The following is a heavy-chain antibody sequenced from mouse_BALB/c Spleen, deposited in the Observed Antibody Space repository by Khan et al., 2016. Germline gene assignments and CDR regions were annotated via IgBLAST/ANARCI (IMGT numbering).Heavy chain of an antibody. CDR1: GYSITSDYA. J-gene: IGHJ1*01. V-gene: IGHV3-2*02. Sequence: EVQLQESGPGLVKPSQSLSLTCTVTGYSITSDYAWYWIRQFPGNKLEWMGYIIYSGSTSYNPSLKSQISITRDKSKNQAFLQLNSVTTEEPATYFCGRHHLADSFFDFWRAATTVTFSS. CDR3: GRHHLADSFFDF. CDR2: IIYSGST.